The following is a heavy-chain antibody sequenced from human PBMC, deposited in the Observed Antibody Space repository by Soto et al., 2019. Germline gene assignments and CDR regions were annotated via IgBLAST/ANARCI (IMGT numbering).Heavy chain of an antibody. Sequence: GGSLRLSCAASGFTFSSYGMHWVRQAPGKGLEWVAVISYDGSNKYYADSVKGRFTISRDNSKNTLYLQMNSLRAEDTAVYYCAKVGLAVAPYYYGMDVWGQGTTVTVSS. CDR3: AKVGLAVAPYYYGMDV. CDR2: ISYDGSNK. CDR1: GFTFSSYG. D-gene: IGHD6-19*01. J-gene: IGHJ6*02. V-gene: IGHV3-30*18.